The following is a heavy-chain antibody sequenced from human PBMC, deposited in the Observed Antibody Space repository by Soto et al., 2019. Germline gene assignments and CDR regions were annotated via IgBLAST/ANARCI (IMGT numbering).Heavy chain of an antibody. V-gene: IGHV1-69*13. CDR1: GGTFISYA. J-gene: IGHJ3*02. CDR3: ARGAGTYDAFDI. CDR2: IIPIFGTA. Sequence: SVKVSCKASGGTFISYAISWVRQAPGQGLEWMGGIIPIFGTANYAQKFQGRVTITADESTSTAYMELSSLRSEDTAVYYCARGAGTYDAFDIWGQGTMVTVSS. D-gene: IGHD1-1*01.